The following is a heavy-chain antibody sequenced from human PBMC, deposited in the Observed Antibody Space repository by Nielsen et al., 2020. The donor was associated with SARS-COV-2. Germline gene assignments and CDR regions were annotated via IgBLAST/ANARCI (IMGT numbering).Heavy chain of an antibody. CDR3: AKEEVIGYCSGGSCHYYYYGMDV. D-gene: IGHD2-15*01. Sequence: GGSLRLSCAASGFTFSSYWMHWVRQAPGKGLVWVSHINSDGSRTNYADSVKGRFTISRDNAKNSLYLQMNSLRAEDTALYYCAKEEVIGYCSGGSCHYYYYGMDVWGQGTTVTVSS. CDR2: INSDGSRT. CDR1: GFTFSSYW. V-gene: IGHV3-74*01. J-gene: IGHJ6*02.